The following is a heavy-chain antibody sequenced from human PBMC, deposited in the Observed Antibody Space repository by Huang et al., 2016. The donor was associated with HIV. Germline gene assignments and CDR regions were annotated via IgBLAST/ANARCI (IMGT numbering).Heavy chain of an antibody. D-gene: IGHD2-15*01. CDR1: GDSISRGGYL. V-gene: IGHV4-30-4*08. CDR2: IYYTGTT. Sequence: QVQLQELGPGPVKPSQTLSLTCTVSGDSISRGGYLWSWSRQSPGKGLEWIGSIYYTGTTSYNPSLRSRVTMSVDTSKNQFSLRLTSVTAEDTAVYYCARDRITQCNGGRCYSDWSDPWGQGTLVIVSS. J-gene: IGHJ5*02. CDR3: ARDRITQCNGGRCYSDWSDP.